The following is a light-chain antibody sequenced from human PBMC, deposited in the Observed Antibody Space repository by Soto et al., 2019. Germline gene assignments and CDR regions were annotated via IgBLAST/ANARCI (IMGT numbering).Light chain of an antibody. CDR1: QPVSSSY. Sequence: EIVLTQSPCTLSLSPGERATLSCRASQPVSSSYLAWYQQKPGQAPRLLIYGASTRATGIPDRFSGSGSGTDVSLPISRLEPEDFAVYYCQQCGISTWPFGQGTKVYIK. J-gene: IGKJ1*01. V-gene: IGKV3-20*01. CDR2: GAS. CDR3: QQCGISTWP.